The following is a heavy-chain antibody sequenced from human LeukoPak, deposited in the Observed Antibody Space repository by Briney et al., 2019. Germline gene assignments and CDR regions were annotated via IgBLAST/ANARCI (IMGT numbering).Heavy chain of an antibody. CDR3: ARWPRLERVFDP. V-gene: IGHV4-61*02. Sequence: SETLSLTCTVSGGSISSGSYYWSWIRQPAGKGLEWIGRIYTSGSTNYNPSLKSRVTISVDTSKNQFSLKLSSVTAADTAVYYCARWPRLERVFDPWGQGTLVTVSS. CDR1: GGSISSGSYY. J-gene: IGHJ5*02. CDR2: IYTSGST. D-gene: IGHD6-6*01.